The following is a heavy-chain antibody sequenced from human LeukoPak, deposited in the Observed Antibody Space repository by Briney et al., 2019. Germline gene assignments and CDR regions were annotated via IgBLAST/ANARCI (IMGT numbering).Heavy chain of an antibody. CDR1: GGSFSGYY. J-gene: IGHJ4*02. CDR3: ARAMDCTNGVCSNYFDY. Sequence: SETLSLTCAVYGGSFSGYYWSWIRQPPGKGLEWIGEINNSGSTNYNPSLKSRVTISVDTSKNQFSLKLSSVTAADTAVYYCARAMDCTNGVCSNYFDYWGQGTLVTVSS. V-gene: IGHV4-34*01. CDR2: INNSGST. D-gene: IGHD2-8*01.